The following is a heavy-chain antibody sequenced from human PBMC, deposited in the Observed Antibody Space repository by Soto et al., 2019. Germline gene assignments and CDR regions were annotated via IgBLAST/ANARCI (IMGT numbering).Heavy chain of an antibody. CDR3: ARQDMTTVIDY. Sequence: SETLSLTCAVSGGSISSGGYSWSWIRQPPGKGLEWIGYIYHSGSTYYNPSLKSRVTISVDRSKNQFSRKLSSVTAADTAVYYCARQDMTTVIDYWGQGTLVTVSS. V-gene: IGHV4-30-2*01. J-gene: IGHJ4*02. D-gene: IGHD4-17*01. CDR2: IYHSGST. CDR1: GGSISSGGYS.